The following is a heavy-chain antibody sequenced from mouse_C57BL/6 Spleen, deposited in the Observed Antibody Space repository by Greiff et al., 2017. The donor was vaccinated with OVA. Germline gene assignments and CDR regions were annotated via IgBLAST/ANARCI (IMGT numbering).Heavy chain of an antibody. D-gene: IGHD1-1*01. Sequence: EVQLQQSGPELVKPGASVKMSCKASGYTFTDYNMHWVKQSHGKSLEWIGYINPNNGGTSYNQKFKGKATLTVNKSSSTAYMQLSSLPSEDSAFYYCARWGYGSSYYYAMDYWGQGTSVTVSS. J-gene: IGHJ4*01. CDR1: GYTFTDYN. CDR3: ARWGYGSSYYYAMDY. CDR2: INPNNGGT. V-gene: IGHV1-22*01.